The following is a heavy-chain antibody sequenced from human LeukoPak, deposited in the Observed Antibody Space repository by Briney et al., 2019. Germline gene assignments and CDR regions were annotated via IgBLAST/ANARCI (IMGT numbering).Heavy chain of an antibody. Sequence: PTETLSVTCTVSGGSISSYYWSWLRQPPGKGLEWIGYIYYSGSTNYNPSLKSRVTVSVDTSKNQFSLKLSSVTAADTAVYYCARGGEWSSGWYNWFDPWGQGTLVTVSS. J-gene: IGHJ5*02. CDR3: ARGGEWSSGWYNWFDP. CDR2: IYYSGST. CDR1: GGSISSYY. V-gene: IGHV4-59*01. D-gene: IGHD6-19*01.